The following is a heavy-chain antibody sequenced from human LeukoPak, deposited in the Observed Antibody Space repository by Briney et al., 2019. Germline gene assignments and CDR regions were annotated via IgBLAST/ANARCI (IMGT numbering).Heavy chain of an antibody. D-gene: IGHD2-15*01. Sequence: GRSLRLSCAASGFTFSSYAMHWVRQAPGKGLEWVAVISYDGGNKYYADSVKGRLTISRDNSKNTLYLQMSSLRAEDTAVYFCAKDSWYCSGGSCYSFDYWGQGTLVTVSS. CDR2: ISYDGGNK. CDR3: AKDSWYCSGGSCYSFDY. V-gene: IGHV3-30-3*01. J-gene: IGHJ4*02. CDR1: GFTFSSYA.